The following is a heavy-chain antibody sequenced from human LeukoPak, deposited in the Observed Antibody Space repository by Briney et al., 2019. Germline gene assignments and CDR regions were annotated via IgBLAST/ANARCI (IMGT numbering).Heavy chain of an antibody. CDR1: GYTFTSYG. CDR2: ISAYNGNT. J-gene: IGHJ5*02. D-gene: IGHD6-19*01. CDR3: ARDRKAYSSGWCLGWFDP. V-gene: IGHV1-18*01. Sequence: ASVKVSCKASGYTFTSYGISWVRQAPGQGLEWMGWISAYNGNTNYAQKLQGRVTMTTDTSTSTAYMELRSLRSDDTAVYYCARDRKAYSSGWCLGWFDPWGRGTLVTVSS.